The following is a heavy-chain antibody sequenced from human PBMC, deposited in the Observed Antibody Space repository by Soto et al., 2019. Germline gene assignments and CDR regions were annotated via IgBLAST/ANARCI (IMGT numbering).Heavy chain of an antibody. J-gene: IGHJ6*02. CDR2: IIPIFGTA. V-gene: IGHV1-69*13. CDR1: GGTFSSYA. Sequence: ASVKVSCKASGGTFSSYAISWVRQAPGQGLEWMGGIIPIFGTANYAQKFQGRVTITADESTSTAYMERSGLRSEDTAVYYCARFRVFDYYYYGMDVWGQGTTVTVSS. CDR3: ARFRVFDYYYYGMDV.